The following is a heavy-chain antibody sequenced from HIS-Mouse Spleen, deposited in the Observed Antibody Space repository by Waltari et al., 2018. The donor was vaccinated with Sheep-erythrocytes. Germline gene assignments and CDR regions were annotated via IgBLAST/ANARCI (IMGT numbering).Heavy chain of an antibody. CDR2: ISSSSSYI. Sequence: EVQLVESGGGLVKPGGSLRLCCAASGFTFSSYSRNWVRQAPGKGLDWVSSISSSSSYIYYADSVKGRFTISRDNAKNSLYLQMNSLRAEDTAVYYCARDAPHGDPFDYWGQGTLVTVSS. CDR1: GFTFSSYS. CDR3: ARDAPHGDPFDY. D-gene: IGHD7-27*01. V-gene: IGHV3-21*01. J-gene: IGHJ4*02.